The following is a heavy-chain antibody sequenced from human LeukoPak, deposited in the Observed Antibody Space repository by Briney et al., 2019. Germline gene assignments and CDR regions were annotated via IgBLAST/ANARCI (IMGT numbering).Heavy chain of an antibody. V-gene: IGHV3-48*03. Sequence: GGSLRLSCAASGFTFSSYEMNWVRQAPGKGLEWVSYIRSDSSTIYYADSVKGRFTISRDNAKNSLYLQMNSLRAEDTAVYFCARSSSWSCNWFDPWGPGTLVTVSS. D-gene: IGHD2-2*01. CDR3: ARSSSWSCNWFDP. CDR2: IRSDSSTI. J-gene: IGHJ5*02. CDR1: GFTFSSYE.